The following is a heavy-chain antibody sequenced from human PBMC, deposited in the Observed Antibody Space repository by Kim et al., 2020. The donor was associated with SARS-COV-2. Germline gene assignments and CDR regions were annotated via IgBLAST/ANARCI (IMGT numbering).Heavy chain of an antibody. CDR1: GGSISSSNW. CDR2: IYHSGST. D-gene: IGHD3-22*01. Sequence: SETLSLTCAVSGGSISSSNWWSWVRQPPGKGLEWIGEIYHSGSTNYNPSLKSRVTISVDKSKNQFSLKLSSVTAADTAVYYCARARGGNYYDSSGLYWGQGTLVTVSS. V-gene: IGHV4-4*02. CDR3: ARARGGNYYDSSGLY. J-gene: IGHJ4*02.